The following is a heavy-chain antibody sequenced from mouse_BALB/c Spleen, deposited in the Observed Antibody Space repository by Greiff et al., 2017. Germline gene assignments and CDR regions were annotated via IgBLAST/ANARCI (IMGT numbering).Heavy chain of an antibody. CDR3: ARQDGYDGFAY. D-gene: IGHD2-2*01. V-gene: IGHV1S81*02. Sequence: VQLQQSGAELVKPGASVKLSCKASGYTFTSYWMHWVKQRPGQGLEWIGEINPSNGRTNYNEKFKSKATLTVDKSSSTAYMQLSSLTSEDSAVYYCARQDGYDGFAYWGQGTLVTVSA. CDR2: INPSNGRT. J-gene: IGHJ3*01. CDR1: GYTFTSYW.